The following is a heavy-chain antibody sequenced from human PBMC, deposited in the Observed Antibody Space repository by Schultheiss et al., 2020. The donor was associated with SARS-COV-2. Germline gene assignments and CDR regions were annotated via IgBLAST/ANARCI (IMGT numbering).Heavy chain of an antibody. D-gene: IGHD2-15*01. J-gene: IGHJ3*02. CDR2: IYTSGST. Sequence: SETLSLTCAVYGGSFSGYYWSWIRQPAGKGLEWIGRIYTSGSTNYNPSLKSRVTMSVDTSKNQFSLKLSSVTAADTAVYYCARDLMVVAATLGGAFDIWGQGTMVTVSS. V-gene: IGHV4-4*07. CDR1: GGSFSGYY. CDR3: ARDLMVVAATLGGAFDI.